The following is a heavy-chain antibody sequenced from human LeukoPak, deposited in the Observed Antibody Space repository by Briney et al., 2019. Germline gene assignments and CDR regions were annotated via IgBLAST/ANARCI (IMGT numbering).Heavy chain of an antibody. CDR1: GGTFSSYA. CDR3: ARGSPSPCCSSTSCYPPQYYYYGMDV. Sequence: SVKVSCKASGGTFSSYAISWVRQAPGQGLEWMGGIIPIFGTANYAQKFQGRVTITADESTSTAYMELSSLRSEDTAVYYCARGSPSPCCSSTSCYPPQYYYYGMDVWGKGTTVTVSS. J-gene: IGHJ6*04. CDR2: IIPIFGTA. V-gene: IGHV1-69*13. D-gene: IGHD2-2*01.